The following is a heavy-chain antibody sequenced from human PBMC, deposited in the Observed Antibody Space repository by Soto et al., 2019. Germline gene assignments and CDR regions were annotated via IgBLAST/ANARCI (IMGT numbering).Heavy chain of an antibody. J-gene: IGHJ2*01. CDR3: ARANGYFDL. CDR1: GYTFSSYS. V-gene: IGHV1-18*04. CDR2: ISTYSGNT. Sequence: ASVKVSCKTSGYTFSSYSINWVRQAPGQGLEWMAWISTYSGNTHYAARVQGRATVTLDKSARTAFMEMRGLTSDDTAVYFCARANGYFDLWGR. D-gene: IGHD7-27*01.